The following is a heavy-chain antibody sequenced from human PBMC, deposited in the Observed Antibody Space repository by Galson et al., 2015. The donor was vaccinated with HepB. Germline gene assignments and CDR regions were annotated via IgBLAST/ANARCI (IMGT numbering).Heavy chain of an antibody. CDR2: ISVDGRDK. Sequence: SLRLSCAASGFTFSNYAMHWVRQVPGKGLGWVTHISVDGRDKYYADSVKGRFTISRDNAKNTLYLQVNSPRPEDTAVFYCARGIRFSSDWYYFDYWGQGTQVTVSS. V-gene: IGHV3-30*04. CDR3: ARGIRFSSDWYYFDY. J-gene: IGHJ4*02. CDR1: GFTFSNYA. D-gene: IGHD6-19*01.